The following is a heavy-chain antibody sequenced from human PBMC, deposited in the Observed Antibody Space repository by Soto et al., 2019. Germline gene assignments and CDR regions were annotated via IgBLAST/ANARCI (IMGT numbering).Heavy chain of an antibody. Sequence: PSDTLSLTCTVSGGTISPYYWSWIRQPPGKGREWIGYIYYSGSTKYNPSLKSRVTISVDTSKNQFALELSSVTAADTAFFFGAGDRLGGIFGVSAPWVKGTPVPVS. D-gene: IGHD2-15*01. V-gene: IGHV4-59*01. CDR2: IYYSGST. CDR1: GGTISPYY. CDR3: AGDRLGGIFGVSAP. J-gene: IGHJ5*02.